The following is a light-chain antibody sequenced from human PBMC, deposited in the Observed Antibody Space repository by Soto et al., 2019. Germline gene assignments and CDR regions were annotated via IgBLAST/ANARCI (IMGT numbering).Light chain of an antibody. CDR1: QSVSSNY. J-gene: IGKJ1*01. CDR2: GSS. CDR3: QQRSNWPPWT. Sequence: EIVLTQSPGTLSLSPGERATLSCRASQSVSSNYLAWYQQKAGQAPRLLIYGSSSRATGIPDRFSGSGSGTDFTLAISSLEPEDFAVYYCQQRSNWPPWTFGQGTKVEIK. V-gene: IGKV3D-20*02.